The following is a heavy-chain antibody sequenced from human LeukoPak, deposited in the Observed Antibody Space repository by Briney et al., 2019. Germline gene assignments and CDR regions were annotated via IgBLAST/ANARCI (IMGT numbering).Heavy chain of an antibody. CDR3: ARDCGYQCLFDY. J-gene: IGHJ4*02. D-gene: IGHD5-12*01. CDR1: GYSFSNYG. CDR2: ISGYNGNT. Sequence: ASVKVSCKASGYSFSNYGISWVRQAPGQGIEWMGWISGYNGNTNYAQKFQGRVTMTTDTSTSTAYMELRSLRSDDTAVYYCARDCGYQCLFDYWGQGTLVTVSS. V-gene: IGHV1-18*01.